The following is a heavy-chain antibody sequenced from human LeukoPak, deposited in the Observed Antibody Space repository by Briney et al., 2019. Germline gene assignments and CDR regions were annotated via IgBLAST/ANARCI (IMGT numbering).Heavy chain of an antibody. Sequence: ASVKVSCKASGYTFIGYYMHWVRQAPGQGLEWMGWIHPNSGDTNYAQSFQGRVTMTRDTSINTAHMELSRLRSNDTAIYYRAIHTGTNSFFDFSGQGTLVTVSS. J-gene: IGHJ4*02. V-gene: IGHV1-2*02. CDR2: IHPNSGDT. CDR3: AIHTGTNSFFDF. CDR1: GYTFIGYY. D-gene: IGHD3-10*01.